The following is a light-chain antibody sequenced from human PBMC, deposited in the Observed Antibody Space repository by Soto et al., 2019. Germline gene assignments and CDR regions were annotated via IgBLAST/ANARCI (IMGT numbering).Light chain of an antibody. V-gene: IGLV1-44*01. CDR3: STWDDTQDAYV. Sequence: QSVLPQPPSASAPPGQRVTISCSGGSSNIGDNPVNWYQHLPGAAPTLLIYNNNQRPSGVPDRFSGSKSGASASLAISGLRSEDEADYYCSTWDDTQDAYVFGTGTKLTVL. J-gene: IGLJ1*01. CDR2: NNN. CDR1: SSNIGDNP.